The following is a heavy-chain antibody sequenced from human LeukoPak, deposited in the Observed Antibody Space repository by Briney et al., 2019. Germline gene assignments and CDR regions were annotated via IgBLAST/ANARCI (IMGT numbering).Heavy chain of an antibody. CDR2: INHSGST. Sequence: SETLSLTCAVYGGSFSGYYWSWIRQPPGKGLEWIGEINHSGSTNYNPSLKSRVTISVGTSKNQFSLKLSSVTAADTAVYYCARVPLRAFDIWGQGTMVTVSS. V-gene: IGHV4-34*01. CDR3: ARVPLRAFDI. CDR1: GGSFSGYY. J-gene: IGHJ3*02.